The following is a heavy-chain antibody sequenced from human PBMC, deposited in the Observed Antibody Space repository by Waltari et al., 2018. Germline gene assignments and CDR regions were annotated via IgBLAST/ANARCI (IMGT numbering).Heavy chain of an antibody. V-gene: IGHV1-69*12. CDR1: GGTFSSYA. J-gene: IGHJ6*03. CDR3: ARATNYDFWSGYSDYYYYYMDI. Sequence: QVQLVQSGAEVKKPGSSVKVSCKASGGTFSSYAISWVRQAPGQGLEWMGGIIPIFGTANYAQKFQGRVTITADESTSTAYMELSSLRSEDTAVYYCARATNYDFWSGYSDYYYYYMDIWGQGTMVTVSS. D-gene: IGHD3-3*01. CDR2: IIPIFGTA.